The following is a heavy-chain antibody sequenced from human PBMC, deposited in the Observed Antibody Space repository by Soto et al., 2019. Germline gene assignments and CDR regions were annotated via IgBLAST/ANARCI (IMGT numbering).Heavy chain of an antibody. CDR3: ARGDGDRYAGNGYLGRH. D-gene: IGHD5-18*01. Sequence: EVQLVESGGGLVQPGESLTLSCAASGFPFSSYWMHWVRQAPGKGLVWVSRIKSDGSGTYYADSVQDRFTISRDNARNTLYRQMNSLRVEDTAVYFCARGDGDRYAGNGYLGRHWGQGTLVTVSS. CDR1: GFPFSSYW. V-gene: IGHV3-74*01. CDR2: IKSDGSGT. J-gene: IGHJ4*02.